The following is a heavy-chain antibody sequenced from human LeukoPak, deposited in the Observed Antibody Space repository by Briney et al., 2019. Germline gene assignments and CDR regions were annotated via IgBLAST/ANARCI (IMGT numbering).Heavy chain of an antibody. D-gene: IGHD3-22*01. CDR2: ISTSGGTT. Sequence: PGGSLRLSCAASGFTFSSYAMSWVRQAPGKGLEWVSGISTSGGTTSYADSVKGQFTTSRDNPRNTLYMQMSSLRDEDTAVYYCAIMHRYYDGSGYWVQWGQGTLVTVSP. CDR1: GFTFSSYA. V-gene: IGHV3-23*01. J-gene: IGHJ4*02. CDR3: AIMHRYYDGSGYWVQ.